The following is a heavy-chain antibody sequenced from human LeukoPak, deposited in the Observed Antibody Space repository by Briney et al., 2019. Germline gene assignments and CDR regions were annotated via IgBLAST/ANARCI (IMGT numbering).Heavy chain of an antibody. D-gene: IGHD3-22*01. Sequence: ASVKVSCKASGYNLTAYYMHWVRQAPGQGLEWMGWINHNNGGTKYAQKFQGRVTMTRDTSITTVYMELSRLRSDHTAVYYCASPAYYYDSSPYHSPFDYWGQGTLVTVSS. CDR1: GYNLTAYY. CDR2: INHNNGGT. J-gene: IGHJ4*02. CDR3: ASPAYYYDSSPYHSPFDY. V-gene: IGHV1-2*02.